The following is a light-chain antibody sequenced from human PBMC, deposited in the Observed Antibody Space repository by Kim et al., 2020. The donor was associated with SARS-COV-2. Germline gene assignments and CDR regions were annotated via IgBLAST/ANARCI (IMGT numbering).Light chain of an antibody. CDR1: QSISSY. J-gene: IGKJ1*01. V-gene: IGKV1-39*01. CDR2: TAS. CDR3: QQSYSTPWT. Sequence: DIQMTQSPSSVSASVGDRVTITCRARQSISSYLNWYQQKPGKAPNLLIYTASSLQSGVPSRFSGSGSGTDFTLTISSLQPEDFATYYCQQSYSTPWTFGQGTKVDIK.